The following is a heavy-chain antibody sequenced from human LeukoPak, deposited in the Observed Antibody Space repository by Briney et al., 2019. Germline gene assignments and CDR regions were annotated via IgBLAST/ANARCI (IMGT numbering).Heavy chain of an antibody. CDR2: ISSSGSTI. J-gene: IGHJ4*02. V-gene: IGHV3-48*03. CDR1: GFTFSSYE. Sequence: GGSLRLSCAASGFTFSSYEMNWVRQAPGKGLEGVSYISSSGSTIYYADSVKGRFTISRDNAKNSLYLQMNSLRAEDTAVYYCARDRDVVAVAGPGFFDYWGQGTLVTVSS. D-gene: IGHD6-19*01. CDR3: ARDRDVVAVAGPGFFDY.